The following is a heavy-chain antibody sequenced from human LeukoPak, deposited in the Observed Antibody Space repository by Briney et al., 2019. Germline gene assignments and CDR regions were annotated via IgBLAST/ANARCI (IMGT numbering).Heavy chain of an antibody. CDR1: GFTFGDYH. CDR2: IRSKAYGGTI. CDR3: AGNSVYYYYYMDL. V-gene: IGHV3-49*04. J-gene: IGHJ6*03. D-gene: IGHD4-23*01. Sequence: PGRSLRLSCEASGFTFGDYHMSWVRQAPGKGLEWVGFIRSKAYGGTIEYAASVKGRFTISRDDSKSIAYLQMNSLKIEDTAVYYCAGNSVYYYYYMDLWGKGTTVSVSS.